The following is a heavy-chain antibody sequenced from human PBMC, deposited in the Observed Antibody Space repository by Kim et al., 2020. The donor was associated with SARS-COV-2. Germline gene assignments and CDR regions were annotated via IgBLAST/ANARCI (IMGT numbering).Heavy chain of an antibody. CDR3: ARDRNSSIWPLWAFVHFYGMDV. V-gene: IGHV3-30*12. CDR1: GFIFSRYG. CDR2: ISYDGSNK. Sequence: GGSLRLSCAASGFIFSRYGMHWVRQAPGKGLEWVAGISYDGSNKYYADSVKGRFTISRDNSKNTLYLQMNSLRAEDTAVYYCARDRNSSIWPLWAFVHFYGMDVWGQGATVSVS. J-gene: IGHJ6*02. D-gene: IGHD6-13*01.